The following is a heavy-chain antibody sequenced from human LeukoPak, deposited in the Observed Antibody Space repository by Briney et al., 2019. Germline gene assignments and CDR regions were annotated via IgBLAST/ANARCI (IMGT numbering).Heavy chain of an antibody. Sequence: AGSLRLSCAASGFSFNNYWMLWVRQAPGKGLVWVSRINSDGSITHYADSVKGRFTISRDNAKNTLYLQMSSLRAEDTAVYYCTKEQWGMFNSWGQGTLVTVSS. D-gene: IGHD2-8*02. J-gene: IGHJ4*02. CDR2: INSDGSIT. CDR3: TKEQWGMFNS. V-gene: IGHV3-74*01. CDR1: GFSFNNYW.